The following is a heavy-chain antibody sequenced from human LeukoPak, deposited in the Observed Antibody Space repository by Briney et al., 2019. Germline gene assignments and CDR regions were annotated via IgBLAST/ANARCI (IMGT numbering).Heavy chain of an antibody. D-gene: IGHD2-2*03. Sequence: GGSLRLSCAASGFTFISSWMTWVRQAPGKGLEWVGRIRSTPYGGATDYAAPVKGRFTISRDDSKNPLYLQMSSLRTEDTAVYYCATDRHFGYCTATSFANYWGQGTLVTVSS. V-gene: IGHV3-15*01. CDR1: GFTFISSW. CDR3: ATDRHFGYCTATSFANY. CDR2: IRSTPYGGAT. J-gene: IGHJ4*02.